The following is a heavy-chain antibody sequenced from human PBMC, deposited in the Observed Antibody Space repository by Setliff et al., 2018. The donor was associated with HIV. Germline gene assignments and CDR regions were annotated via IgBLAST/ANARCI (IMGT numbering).Heavy chain of an antibody. D-gene: IGHD1-26*01. J-gene: IGHJ5*02. Sequence: GGSLRLSCAASGFTFSDYWMDWVRQAPGKGLEWVAAIRHDGNQIYYVDSVKGRFTISRDNARTSLYLEMSSLRVEDTAVYFCASMWKVGAWGRGTLVTVS. CDR2: IRHDGNQI. CDR3: ASMWKVGA. V-gene: IGHV3-7*03. CDR1: GFTFSDYW.